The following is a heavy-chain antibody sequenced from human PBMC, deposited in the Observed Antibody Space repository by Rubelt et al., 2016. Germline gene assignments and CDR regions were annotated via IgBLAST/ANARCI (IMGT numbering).Heavy chain of an antibody. D-gene: IGHD5-18*01. CDR1: GASISSRSYF. CDR2: TQYSGST. Sequence: QLQLQESGPGLVKPSETLSLTCTVSGASISSRSYFWGWIRQPPGKGLEGIGSTQYSGSTYYNAVLKRRATISVDTSKNQFFLKLSSVTAADTAVYYCARHPTALDIYYFDYWGQGTLVTVSS. J-gene: IGHJ4*02. V-gene: IGHV4-39*01. CDR3: ARHPTALDIYYFDY.